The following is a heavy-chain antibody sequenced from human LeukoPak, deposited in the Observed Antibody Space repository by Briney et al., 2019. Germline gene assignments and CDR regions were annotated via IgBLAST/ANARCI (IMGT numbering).Heavy chain of an antibody. CDR1: GFTFSRYS. CDR2: ISSSSSYI. D-gene: IGHD6-13*01. V-gene: IGHV3-21*01. Sequence: PGGSLRLSCAASGFTFSRYSMNWVRQAPGKGREWVSSISSSSSYIYYADSVKGRFTISSANAKNSLYMQMNSLRAEDTAVYYCARGEDSSSFYYYMDVWGKGTTVTVS. CDR3: ARGEDSSSFYYYMDV. J-gene: IGHJ6*03.